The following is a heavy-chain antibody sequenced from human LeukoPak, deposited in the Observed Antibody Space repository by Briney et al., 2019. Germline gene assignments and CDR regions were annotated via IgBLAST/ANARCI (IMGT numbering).Heavy chain of an antibody. J-gene: IGHJ5*02. CDR3: TRDGIPETNWSGYYIDH. CDR2: IRSKTHGGTT. V-gene: IGHV3-49*04. D-gene: IGHD3-3*01. CDR1: GFTFGDYA. Sequence: GGSLRLSCTASGFTFGDYALTWVRQAPGKGLEWVGFIRSKTHGGTTEFAAPMKGRFSISRDDSKRIAYLQMNSLKTEDTAVYYCTRDGIPETNWSGYYIDHWGQGTLVTVSS.